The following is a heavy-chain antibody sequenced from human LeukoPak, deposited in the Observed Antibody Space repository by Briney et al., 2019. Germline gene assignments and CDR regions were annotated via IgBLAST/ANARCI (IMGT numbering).Heavy chain of an antibody. Sequence: GGTLRLSCAASGFSFSSYGMSWVRQAPGKGLEWVSGISGSGGSTYYADSVKGRFTISRDNSKNTLYLQMNSLRAEDTAVYYCAKRGGMYPAYYFDYWGQGTLVTVSS. CDR3: AKRGGMYPAYYFDY. V-gene: IGHV3-23*01. CDR2: ISGSGGST. D-gene: IGHD3-16*01. J-gene: IGHJ4*02. CDR1: GFSFSSYG.